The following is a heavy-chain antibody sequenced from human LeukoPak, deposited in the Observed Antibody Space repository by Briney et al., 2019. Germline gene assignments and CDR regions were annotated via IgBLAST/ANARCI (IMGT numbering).Heavy chain of an antibody. Sequence: GASVKVSFKAAGGTFSSYAISWVRQAPGQGLDWMERIIPILGIANYAQKFQGRVTITTDESTSTAYMELSSLRSEDTAVYYCARGRGSGYYYFDYWGQGTLVTVSS. CDR1: GGTFSSYA. CDR2: IIPILGIA. D-gene: IGHD3-22*01. V-gene: IGHV1-69*04. J-gene: IGHJ4*02. CDR3: ARGRGSGYYYFDY.